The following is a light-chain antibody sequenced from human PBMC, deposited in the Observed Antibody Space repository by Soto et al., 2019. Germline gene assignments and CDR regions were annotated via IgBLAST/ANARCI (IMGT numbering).Light chain of an antibody. CDR1: QGVTNS. CDR3: QQRRT. CDR2: HAS. Sequence: EIVLTQSPATLSLSPGERATLSCRASQGVTNSLAWYQQQPGQAPRLLIYHASNRATGVPARFSGSGSGTDFTLTISSLEPADFAVYYCQQRRTFGQGTKVEIK. J-gene: IGKJ1*01. V-gene: IGKV3-11*01.